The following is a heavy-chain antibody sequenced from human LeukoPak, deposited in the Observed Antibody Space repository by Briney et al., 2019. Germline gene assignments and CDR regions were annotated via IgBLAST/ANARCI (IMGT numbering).Heavy chain of an antibody. Sequence: PGGSLRLSCAASGFTFSSYAMSWVRQAPGKGLEWVSAISGSGGSTYYADSVKGRFTISRDNSKNTLYLQMNSLRADDTAVYYCAKRCPSSYYYYTDVWGKGTTVTVSS. CDR3: AKRCPSSYYYYTDV. CDR2: ISGSGGST. CDR1: GFTFSSYA. D-gene: IGHD2-15*01. J-gene: IGHJ6*03. V-gene: IGHV3-23*01.